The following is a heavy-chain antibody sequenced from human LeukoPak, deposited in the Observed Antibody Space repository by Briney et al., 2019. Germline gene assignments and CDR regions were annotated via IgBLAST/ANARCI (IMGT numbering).Heavy chain of an antibody. D-gene: IGHD2-2*01. V-gene: IGHV1-2*04. CDR3: VRDYCSSTSCYLDY. Sequence: ASVKVSCKASGYTFTGYYMHWVRQAPGQGLEWMGWINPNSGGTNYAQKFQGWVTMTRDTSISTAYMELSRLRSDDTAVYYCVRDYCSSTSCYLDYWGQGTLVTISS. CDR2: INPNSGGT. CDR1: GYTFTGYY. J-gene: IGHJ4*02.